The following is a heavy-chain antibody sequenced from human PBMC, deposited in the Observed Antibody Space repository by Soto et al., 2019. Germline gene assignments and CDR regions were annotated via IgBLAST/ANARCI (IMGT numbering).Heavy chain of an antibody. J-gene: IGHJ5*02. CDR1: GGSFGTNY. V-gene: IGHV4-59*13. D-gene: IGHD3-10*01. Sequence: SETLSLTCTISGGSFGTNYWSWIRQAPGKGLEWIGYTYYTGSTKCNPSLKSRATISVDTSNNQFSLTLNSAAAADTAVYYCATDSAGRGPFDPWGQGILVTVSS. CDR3: ATDSAGRGPFDP. CDR2: TYYTGST.